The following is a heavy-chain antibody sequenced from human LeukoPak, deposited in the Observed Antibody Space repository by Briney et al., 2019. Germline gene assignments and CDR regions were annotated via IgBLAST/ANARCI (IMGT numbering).Heavy chain of an antibody. J-gene: IGHJ5*02. V-gene: IGHV3-15*01. CDR3: TTEFQSDDYGDYLRGFWFDP. CDR1: GFTFSNAW. CDR2: IKSKTDGGTT. Sequence: GSLRLSCADSGFTFSNAWMSWVRQAPGKGLEWVGRIKSKTDGGTTDYAAPVKGRFTISRDDSKNTLYLQMNSLKTEDTAVYYCTTEFQSDDYGDYLRGFWFDPWGQGTLVTVSS. D-gene: IGHD4-17*01.